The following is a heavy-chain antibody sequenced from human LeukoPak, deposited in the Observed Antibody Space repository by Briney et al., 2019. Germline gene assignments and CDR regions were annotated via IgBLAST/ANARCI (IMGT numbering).Heavy chain of an antibody. Sequence: ASVKVSCKASGYTFTGYYMHWVRQAPGQGLEWMGWINPNSGGTNYAQKFQGRVTMTRDTSISTAYMELSRLRSDDTAVYYCARDYQRWLQLHAFDIWGQGTMVTVSS. CDR1: GYTFTGYY. D-gene: IGHD5-24*01. J-gene: IGHJ3*02. CDR2: INPNSGGT. V-gene: IGHV1-2*02. CDR3: ARDYQRWLQLHAFDI.